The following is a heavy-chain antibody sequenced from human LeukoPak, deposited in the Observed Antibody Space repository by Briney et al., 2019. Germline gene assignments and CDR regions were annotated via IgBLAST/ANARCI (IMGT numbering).Heavy chain of an antibody. CDR1: GYTFTGYY. V-gene: IGHV1-2*02. Sequence: ASVKVSCKASGYTFTGYYIHWVRQAPGQGLEWMGWINPNSGGTNYAQKFQGRVTMTRDTSISTAYMELSRLRSDDTAVYYCARDAIPFDQATMIVVVNHLFDYWGQGTLVTVSS. J-gene: IGHJ4*02. CDR2: INPNSGGT. D-gene: IGHD3-22*01. CDR3: ARDAIPFDQATMIVVVNHLFDY.